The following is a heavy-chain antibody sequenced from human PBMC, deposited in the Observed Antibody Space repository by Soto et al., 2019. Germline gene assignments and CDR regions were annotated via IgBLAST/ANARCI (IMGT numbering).Heavy chain of an antibody. CDR1: GGTFSSYA. D-gene: IGHD1-1*01. J-gene: IGHJ6*02. CDR3: ARDATDDRNYYYYGMDV. CDR2: IIPIFGTA. Sequence: QVQLVQSGAEVKKPGSSVKVSCKASGGTFSSYAISWVRQAPGQGLEWMGGIIPIFGTATYAQKFKGRVTITADESTSTAYMELSSLRSEDTAVYYCARDATDDRNYYYYGMDVWGQGTTVTVSS. V-gene: IGHV1-69*01.